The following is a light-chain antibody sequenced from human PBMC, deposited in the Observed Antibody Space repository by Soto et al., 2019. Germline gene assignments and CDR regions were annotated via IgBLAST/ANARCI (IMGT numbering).Light chain of an antibody. CDR2: GAS. CDR3: QQYKSWPPIT. Sequence: KQSPASLSVSPGESATLSCRASQSLNTDLAWYQQKPGQAPRLLLYGASTRATGTPTRFSGSGSGTEFTLTISSLQSEDFAIYYCQQYKSWPPITFGQGTRLEI. J-gene: IGKJ5*01. CDR1: QSLNTD. V-gene: IGKV3-15*01.